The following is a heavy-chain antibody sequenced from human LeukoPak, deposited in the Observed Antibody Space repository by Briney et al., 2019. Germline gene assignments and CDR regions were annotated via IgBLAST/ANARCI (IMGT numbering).Heavy chain of an antibody. J-gene: IGHJ4*02. CDR3: ARGIDTAMVTWEKDYYGSSGYHYFDY. CDR1: GVSVSSGSYY. V-gene: IGHV4-61*01. CDR2: IYYSGST. Sequence: NTSETLSLTCTVSGVSVSSGSYYWSWIRQPPGKGLEWIGYIYYSGSTNYNPSLKSRVTISVDTSKNQFSLKLSSVTAADTAVYYCARGIDTAMVTWEKDYYGSSGYHYFDYWGQGTLVTVSS. D-gene: IGHD3-22*01.